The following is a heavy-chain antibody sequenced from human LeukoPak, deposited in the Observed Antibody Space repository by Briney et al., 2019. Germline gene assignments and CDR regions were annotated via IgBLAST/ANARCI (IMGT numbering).Heavy chain of an antibody. Sequence: GGSLRLSCAASGFTLSSYTMNWVRQPPGKGLEWVSNIGTSSTTIYYADSVKGRFTISRDNAKNSLYLQMNSLRADDTAVYYCARFAAGGSYYYYMDVWGKGTTVTVSS. CDR1: GFTLSSYT. J-gene: IGHJ6*03. CDR2: IGTSSTTI. CDR3: ARFAAGGSYYYYMDV. D-gene: IGHD6-25*01. V-gene: IGHV3-48*01.